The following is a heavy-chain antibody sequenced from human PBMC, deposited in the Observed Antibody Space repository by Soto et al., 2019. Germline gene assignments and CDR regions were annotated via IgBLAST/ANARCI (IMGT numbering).Heavy chain of an antibody. V-gene: IGHV3-48*03. D-gene: IGHD5-12*01. CDR3: ARNPEKHSGYDLGFDY. J-gene: IGHJ4*02. CDR1: GFTFSSYE. Sequence: GGSLRLSCAASGFTFSSYEMNWVRQAPGKGLEWVSYISSSGKTIYYADTVKGRFTIYRDKAKNSLYLQMNSLRAEDTAVYYCARNPEKHSGYDLGFDYWGQGTLVTVSS. CDR2: ISSSGKTI.